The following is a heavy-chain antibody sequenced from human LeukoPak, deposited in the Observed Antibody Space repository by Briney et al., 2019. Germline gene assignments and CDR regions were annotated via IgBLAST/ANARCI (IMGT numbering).Heavy chain of an antibody. J-gene: IGHJ6*03. V-gene: IGHV4-38-2*01. D-gene: IGHD3-16*02. CDR2: IYHSGST. CDR3: ARGVRYYDYVWGSYLDYYYYYMDV. CDR1: GYSISSGYY. Sequence: SETLSLTCAVSGYSISSGYYWDWFRQPPGKGLEWIGTIYHSGSTYYNPSLKSRVTISVDTSKNQFSLKLSSVTAADTAVYYCARGVRYYDYVWGSYLDYYYYYMDVWGKGTTVTVSS.